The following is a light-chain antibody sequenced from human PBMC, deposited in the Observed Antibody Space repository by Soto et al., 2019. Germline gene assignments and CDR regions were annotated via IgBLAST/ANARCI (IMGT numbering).Light chain of an antibody. V-gene: IGKV1-27*01. CDR1: QGISNY. Sequence: DIQMTQSPSSLSASVEDRVTITCRASQGISNYLAWYQQKPGKVPKLLIYAASTLQSGVPSRFSDSGSGTDFTLTISSLQPEDVATYYCQKYNSAPWTFGQGTKVDIK. CDR2: AAS. J-gene: IGKJ1*01. CDR3: QKYNSAPWT.